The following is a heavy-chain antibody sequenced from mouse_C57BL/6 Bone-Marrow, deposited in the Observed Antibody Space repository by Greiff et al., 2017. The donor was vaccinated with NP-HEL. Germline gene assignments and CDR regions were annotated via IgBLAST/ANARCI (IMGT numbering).Heavy chain of an antibody. J-gene: IGHJ1*03. CDR2: IYIGNGYT. Sequence: EVQLQQSGAELVRPGSSVKMSCKTSGYTFPSYGINWVKQRPGQGREWIGYIYIGNGYTEYNEKFKGKATLTSDTSSSTAYMQLSSLTSEDSAIYFCARERIYGNYLSYWYFDVWGTGTTVTVSS. V-gene: IGHV1-58*01. D-gene: IGHD2-1*01. CDR3: ARERIYGNYLSYWYFDV. CDR1: GYTFPSYG.